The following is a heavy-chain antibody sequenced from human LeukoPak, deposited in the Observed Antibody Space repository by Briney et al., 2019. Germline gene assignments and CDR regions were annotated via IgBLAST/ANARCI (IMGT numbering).Heavy chain of an antibody. Sequence: QTGGSLRLSCAASGFTFGSYAMHWVRQAPGKGLEWVAIISYDGNNKYNADSVKGRFTISRDNSKNTLYLQMNGLRAEDTAVYYCARASYHYDSSNSKGAFDIWGQGTMVTVSS. CDR2: ISYDGNNK. J-gene: IGHJ3*02. V-gene: IGHV3-30-3*01. CDR3: ARASYHYDSSNSKGAFDI. D-gene: IGHD3-22*01. CDR1: GFTFGSYA.